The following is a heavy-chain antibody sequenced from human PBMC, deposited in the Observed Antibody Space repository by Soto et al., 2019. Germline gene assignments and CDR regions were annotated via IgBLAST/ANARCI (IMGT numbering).Heavy chain of an antibody. CDR3: ARLRSIYGYAFDI. D-gene: IGHD4-17*01. V-gene: IGHV2-70*17. J-gene: IGHJ3*02. Sequence: SVPTLVNPTQTLTLTCTFSGCSISTSGLCMSWIRQPPGKALEWLARIDWEDDKFYSTSLKTRLTISKDTSKNQVVLTMTNMDPVDTATYYCARLRSIYGYAFDIWGQGIMVTVSS. CDR2: IDWEDDK. CDR1: GCSISTSGLC.